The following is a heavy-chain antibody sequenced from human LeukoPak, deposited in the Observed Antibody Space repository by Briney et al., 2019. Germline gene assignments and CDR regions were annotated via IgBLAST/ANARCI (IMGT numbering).Heavy chain of an antibody. Sequence: GGSLRLSCAASGFTFTIYAIHWVRQAPGKGLEWVAVTDGSNTFYADSVKGRFSLSSDNSKNTLYLQMNSLRAEDTAVYYCAKDLIAGPPDYFDYWGQGTLVTVSP. D-gene: IGHD1-14*01. CDR3: AKDLIAGPPDYFDY. V-gene: IGHV3-30-3*01. CDR2: TDGSNT. CDR1: GFTFTIYA. J-gene: IGHJ4*02.